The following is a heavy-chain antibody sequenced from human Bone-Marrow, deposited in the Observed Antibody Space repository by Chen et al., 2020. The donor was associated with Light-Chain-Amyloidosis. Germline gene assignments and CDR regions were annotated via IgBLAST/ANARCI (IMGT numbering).Heavy chain of an antibody. J-gene: IGHJ3*02. CDR3: ARSCGAQLVHGAFDI. CDR1: GFTFSLYG. Sequence: EVPLVESGGGLVKPGGSLRLSCAASGFTFSLYGMHWVRQAPGKGLEWVSYISSSGSTIYYADSVKGRFTISRDNAKNSLYLQMNSLRAEDTAVYYCARSCGAQLVHGAFDIWGQGTMVTVSS. CDR2: ISSSGSTI. V-gene: IGHV3-21*05. D-gene: IGHD6-6*01.